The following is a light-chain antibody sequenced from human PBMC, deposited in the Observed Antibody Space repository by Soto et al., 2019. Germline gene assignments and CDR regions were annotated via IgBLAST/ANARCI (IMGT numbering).Light chain of an antibody. CDR2: DAS. V-gene: IGKV3-11*01. Sequence: EIVLTQSPATLSLSPGDRATLSCRASQSVSSYLAWYQQKPGQAPRLLIYDASNRATGIPARFSGSGSGTDFTLTISSLEPEDFALYYCQQRSNPATFGQGTKLEIK. J-gene: IGKJ2*01. CDR3: QQRSNPAT. CDR1: QSVSSY.